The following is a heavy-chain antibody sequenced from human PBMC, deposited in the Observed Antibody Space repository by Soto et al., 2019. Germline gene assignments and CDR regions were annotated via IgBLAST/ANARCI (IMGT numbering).Heavy chain of an antibody. D-gene: IGHD3-22*01. CDR3: ATDYDSSGNSPRLYYFDS. CDR2: INAGNGNT. Sequence: ASVKVSCKASGYTFTSYAMHWVRQAPGQRLEWMGWINAGNGNTKYSQKFQGRVTITRDTSASTAYMELNSLRSEDTAVYYCATDYDSSGNSPRLYYFDSWGQGTLVTVSS. CDR1: GYTFTSYA. J-gene: IGHJ4*02. V-gene: IGHV1-3*01.